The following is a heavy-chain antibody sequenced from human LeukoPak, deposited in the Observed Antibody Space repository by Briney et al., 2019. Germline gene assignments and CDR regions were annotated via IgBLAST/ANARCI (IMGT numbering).Heavy chain of an antibody. CDR2: IYYSGST. D-gene: IGHD6-13*01. CDR3: ARSTYSSSWGYEANWFDP. Sequence: SETLSLTCTVSGGSISSGGYYWSWIRQPPGKGLEWIGYIYYSGSTNYNPSLKSRVTISVDTSKNQFSLKVTSVTAADTAVYYCARSTYSSSWGYEANWFDPWGQGTLVTVSS. J-gene: IGHJ5*02. CDR1: GGSISSGGYY. V-gene: IGHV4-61*08.